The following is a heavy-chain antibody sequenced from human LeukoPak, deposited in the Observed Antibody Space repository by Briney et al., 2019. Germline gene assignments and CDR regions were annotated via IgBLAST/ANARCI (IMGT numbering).Heavy chain of an antibody. V-gene: IGHV1-2*02. CDR1: GYTFTVYY. J-gene: IGHJ5*02. D-gene: IGHD6-13*01. CDR3: ARDPSIAAAGYNWFDP. Sequence: ASVTVSCTASGYTFTVYYMHWVRQAPGQGLEWMGWINPNSGGTNYAQKFQGRVTITRDTSISTAYMELSRLRSDDTAVYYCARDPSIAAAGYNWFDPWGQGTLVTVSS. CDR2: INPNSGGT.